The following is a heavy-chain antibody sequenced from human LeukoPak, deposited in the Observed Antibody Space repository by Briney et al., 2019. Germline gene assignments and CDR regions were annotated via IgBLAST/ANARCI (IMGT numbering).Heavy chain of an antibody. V-gene: IGHV4-59*11. CDR1: GGSISSHY. Sequence: SETLSLTCTVSGGSISSHYWSWIRQPPGKRLEWIGYIYYSGSTNYNPSLKSRVTISVDTSKNQFSLKLSSVTAADTAVYYCARVVLESSSSAWFDPWGQGTLVTVSS. J-gene: IGHJ5*02. CDR2: IYYSGST. CDR3: ARVVLESSSSAWFDP. D-gene: IGHD6-6*01.